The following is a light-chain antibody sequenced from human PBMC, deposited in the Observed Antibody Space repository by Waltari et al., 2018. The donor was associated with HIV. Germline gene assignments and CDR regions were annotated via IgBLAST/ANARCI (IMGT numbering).Light chain of an antibody. CDR3: AAWDDTLNGL. J-gene: IGLJ2*01. V-gene: IGLV1-44*01. Sequence: QPVLTQPPSASGTPGQHVPISCSGNTSNIGTNIVNWYQQFPGAAPKLLIYSNNQRPSGVPARFSGSKSGTSASLAISGLQSEDEADYFCAAWDDTLNGLFGGGTKLTVL. CDR2: SNN. CDR1: TSNIGTNI.